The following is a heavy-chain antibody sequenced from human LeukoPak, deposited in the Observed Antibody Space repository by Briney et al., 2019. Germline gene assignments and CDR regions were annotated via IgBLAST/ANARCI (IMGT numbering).Heavy chain of an antibody. D-gene: IGHD2/OR15-2a*01. J-gene: IGHJ5*02. CDR2: INTYNGNT. CDR1: GYIFTSYG. CDR3: ARDLVHRRLLASTYNWFDP. Sequence: ASVKVSCKASGYIFTSYGISWVRQAPGQGLEWMGWINTYNGNTKFAQKLQGRVTMTTDTSTSTAYMELRSLRSDDTAVYYCARDLVHRRLLASTYNWFDPWGQGTLVIVSS. V-gene: IGHV1-18*01.